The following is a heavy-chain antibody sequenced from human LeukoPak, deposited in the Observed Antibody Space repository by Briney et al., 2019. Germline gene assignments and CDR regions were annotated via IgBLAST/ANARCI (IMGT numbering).Heavy chain of an antibody. V-gene: IGHV1-2*02. J-gene: IGHJ5*02. Sequence: ASVKVSCKASGYTFTDYYMHWVRQAPGQGLQWMGWLNPNSGGTNYAQIFQGRVTMTRDTSISTAYMELSSLRSEDTAVYYCARGLWFGGYGGFDPWGQGTLVTVSS. CDR3: ARGLWFGGYGGFDP. CDR2: LNPNSGGT. CDR1: GYTFTDYY. D-gene: IGHD3-10*01.